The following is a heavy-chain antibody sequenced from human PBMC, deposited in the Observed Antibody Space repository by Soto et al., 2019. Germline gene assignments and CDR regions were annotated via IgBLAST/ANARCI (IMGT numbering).Heavy chain of an antibody. J-gene: IGHJ5*02. V-gene: IGHV3-23*01. D-gene: IGHD4-17*01. CDR1: GFTFSRYA. Sequence: GGSLRLSCAASGFTFSRYAMSWVRQIPGKGLECVSAIGGDGGSTHYADSVKGRFTISRDNSKNTLYLQLNSLRVEDTAVYYCAKVGGFDPWGQGTLVTGSS. CDR2: IGGDGGST. CDR3: AKVGGFDP.